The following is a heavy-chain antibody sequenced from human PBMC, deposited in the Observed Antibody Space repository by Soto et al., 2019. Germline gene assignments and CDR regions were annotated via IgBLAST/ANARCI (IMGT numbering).Heavy chain of an antibody. V-gene: IGHV3-23*01. CDR2: ISGSGGGT. J-gene: IGHJ2*01. CDR3: AKGRGAWYFDL. CDR1: GFTFSSYA. Sequence: EVQLLESGGGLLQPGGSLRLSCAGSGFTFSSYAMSWVRQAPGMGLEWVSSISGSGGGTFYADSVKGRLTISRDNSKNTLYLQMNSLRAEDTAVYYCAKGRGAWYFDLWGRGTLVTVSS.